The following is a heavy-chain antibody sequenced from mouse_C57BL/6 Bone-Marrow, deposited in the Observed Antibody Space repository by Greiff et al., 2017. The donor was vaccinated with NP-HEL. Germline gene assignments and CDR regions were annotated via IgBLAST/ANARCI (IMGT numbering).Heavy chain of an antibody. CDR1: GFTFSDYY. Sequence: EVKLVESEGGLVQPGSSMKLSCTASGFTFSDYYMAWVRQVPEKGLEWVANINYDGSSTYYLDSLKSRFIISRDNAKNILYLQMSSLKSEDTATYYCARGGIYYGNYGNYFDYWGQGTTLTVSS. CDR3: ARGGIYYGNYGNYFDY. V-gene: IGHV5-16*01. J-gene: IGHJ2*01. CDR2: INYDGSST. D-gene: IGHD2-1*01.